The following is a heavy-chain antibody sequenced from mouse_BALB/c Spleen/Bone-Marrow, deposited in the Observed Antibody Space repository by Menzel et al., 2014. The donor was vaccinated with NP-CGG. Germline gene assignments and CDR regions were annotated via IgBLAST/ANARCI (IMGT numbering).Heavy chain of an antibody. CDR1: GYSFTTYW. J-gene: IGHJ3*01. CDR2: IHPSDSET. CDR3: AREEVYYGISWFAY. V-gene: IGHV1-61*01. D-gene: IGHD2-1*01. Sequence: QVQLKESGTEVVRPGASVKLSCKASGYSFTTYWMNWVKQRPGQGLEWIGMIHPSDSETRLNQKFKDKATLTVDKFSSTAYMQLNSPTSEDSAVYYCAREEVYYGISWFAYWGQGTLVTVSA.